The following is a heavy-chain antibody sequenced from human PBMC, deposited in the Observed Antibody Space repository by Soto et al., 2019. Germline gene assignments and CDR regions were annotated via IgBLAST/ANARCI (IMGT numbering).Heavy chain of an antibody. D-gene: IGHD6-6*01. J-gene: IGHJ4*02. CDR1: GFTFSDFD. Sequence: QVQLVESGGGVVQPGRSLRLSCAASGFTFSDFDMHWVRQAPGKGLEWVAVISYRGSNKYYADSVKGRFTISRDNSNNMLYVQMDDRRPNDTAIYYCVKEAHRASRLEYWGRGTLVTVSS. CDR2: ISYRGSNK. CDR3: VKEAHRASRLEY. V-gene: IGHV3-30*18.